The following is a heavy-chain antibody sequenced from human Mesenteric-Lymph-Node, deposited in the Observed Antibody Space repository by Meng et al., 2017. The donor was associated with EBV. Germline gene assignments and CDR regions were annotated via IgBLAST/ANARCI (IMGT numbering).Heavy chain of an antibody. Sequence: VQLVWLGGGLAKPGGSLRLSCAASGFIFSDYYMAWIRQTPGRGLEWLSHISSTGTIVKYADSVQGRFTISRDNAKNSLYLQMNSLQPDDTAVYYCVRGDYGDGNWFDPWGQGTLVTVSS. CDR3: VRGDYGDGNWFDP. CDR1: GFIFSDYY. D-gene: IGHD4-17*01. J-gene: IGHJ5*02. V-gene: IGHV3-11*01. CDR2: ISSTGTIV.